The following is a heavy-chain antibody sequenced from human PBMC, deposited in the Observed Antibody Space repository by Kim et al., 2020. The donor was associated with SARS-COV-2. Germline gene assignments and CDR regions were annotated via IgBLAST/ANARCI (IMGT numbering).Heavy chain of an antibody. CDR3: AKVSARGRYYDFWSGYGNY. V-gene: IGHV3-23*01. Sequence: GGSLRLSCAASGFTFSSYAMSWVRQAPGKGLEWVSAISGSGGSTYYADSVKGRFTISRDNSKNTLYLQMNSLRAEDTAVYYCAKVSARGRYYDFWSGYGNYWGQGTLVTVSS. CDR1: GFTFSSYA. D-gene: IGHD3-3*01. CDR2: ISGSGGST. J-gene: IGHJ4*02.